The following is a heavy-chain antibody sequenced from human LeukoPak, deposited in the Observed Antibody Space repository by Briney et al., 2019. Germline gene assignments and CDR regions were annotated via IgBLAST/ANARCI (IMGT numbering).Heavy chain of an antibody. CDR3: ARDHSGYSIDY. CDR1: GGSFSGYY. Sequence: SETLSLTCAVYGGSFSGYYWSWIRQPPGKGLEWIGEINHSGSTNYNPSLKSRVTLSVDTSKNQFSLKLSSVTAADTAVYYCARDHSGYSIDYWGQGTLVTVSS. CDR2: INHSGST. D-gene: IGHD5-12*01. V-gene: IGHV4-34*01. J-gene: IGHJ4*02.